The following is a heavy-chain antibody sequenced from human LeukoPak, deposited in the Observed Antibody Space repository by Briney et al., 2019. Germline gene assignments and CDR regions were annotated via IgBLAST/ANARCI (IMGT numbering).Heavy chain of an antibody. J-gene: IGHJ4*02. V-gene: IGHV1-2*02. Sequence: ASVKVSCKASGYTFTGYYMHWVRQAPGQGLEWMGWINPNSGDTNYAQKFQGRVTMTRDTSINTAYMELTRLTSDDTAVYYCARVYSIRSFDYWGQGALVTVSS. CDR1: GYTFTGYY. D-gene: IGHD2-15*01. CDR3: ARVYSIRSFDY. CDR2: INPNSGDT.